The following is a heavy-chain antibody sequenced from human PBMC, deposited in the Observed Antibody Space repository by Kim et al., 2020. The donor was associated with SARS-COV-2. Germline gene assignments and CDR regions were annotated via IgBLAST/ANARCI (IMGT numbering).Heavy chain of an antibody. V-gene: IGHV4-59*01. Sequence: SETLSLTCTVSGGSISSYYWSWIRQPPGKGLEWIGYIYYSGSTNYNPSLKSQVTISVDTSKNQFSPKLSSVTAADTAVYYCARDHLEWLQYTANWYFDLWGRGTLVTVSS. D-gene: IGHD3-3*01. CDR2: IYYSGST. CDR3: ARDHLEWLQYTANWYFDL. CDR1: GGSISSYY. J-gene: IGHJ2*01.